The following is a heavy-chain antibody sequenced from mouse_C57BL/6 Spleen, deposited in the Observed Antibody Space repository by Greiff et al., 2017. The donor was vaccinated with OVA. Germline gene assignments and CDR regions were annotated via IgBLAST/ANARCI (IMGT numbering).Heavy chain of an antibody. Sequence: EVTLVESEGGLVQPGSSMKLSCTASGFTFSDYYMAWVRQVPEKGLEWVANINYDGSSTYYLDPLKSRFIISRDNAKNILYLQMSSLKSEDTATYYCARHYDGYFDVWGTGTTVTVSS. CDR1: GFTFSDYY. J-gene: IGHJ1*03. V-gene: IGHV5-16*01. D-gene: IGHD2-4*01. CDR2: INYDGSST. CDR3: ARHYDGYFDV.